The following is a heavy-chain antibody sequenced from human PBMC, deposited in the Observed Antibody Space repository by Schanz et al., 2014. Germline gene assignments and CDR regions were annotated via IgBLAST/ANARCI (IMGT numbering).Heavy chain of an antibody. CDR2: IWNNGVTK. CDR3: AKARRKSNCSGGRCFHYSYYGMDV. V-gene: IGHV3-33*03. D-gene: IGHD2-15*01. J-gene: IGHJ6*02. CDR1: GFSLNTYG. Sequence: QAQLMESGGGVVQPGTSLILSCSVSGFSLNTYGIHWFRQPAGKGLEWVAVIWNNGVTKYYADSVRGRFTISRDNAKNSLYLQMNSLRAEDTAVYYCAKARRKSNCSGGRCFHYSYYGMDVWGRGTTVTVSS.